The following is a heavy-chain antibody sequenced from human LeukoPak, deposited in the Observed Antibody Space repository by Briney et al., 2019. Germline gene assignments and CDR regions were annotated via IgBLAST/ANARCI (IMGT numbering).Heavy chain of an antibody. Sequence: LRLSCAASGFTFSSYAMSWIRQHPGKGLEWIGYIYYSGSTYYNPSLKSRVTISVDTSKNQFSLKLSSVTAADTAVYYCASSPTHYDSSGYLDYWGQGTLVTVSS. CDR2: IYYSGST. D-gene: IGHD3-22*01. J-gene: IGHJ4*02. V-gene: IGHV4-31*02. CDR3: ASSPTHYDSSGYLDY. CDR1: GFTFSSYA.